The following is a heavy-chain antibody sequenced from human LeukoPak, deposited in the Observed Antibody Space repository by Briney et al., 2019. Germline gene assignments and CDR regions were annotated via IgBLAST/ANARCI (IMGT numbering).Heavy chain of an antibody. CDR3: ARHVTISGPYDASDI. CDR2: MFYSGNT. CDR1: GDSVRTSNSY. Sequence: KASETLSLTCTVSGDSVRTSNSYWGWIRQPPGKGLEWIGSMFYSGNTYYNPSLKSRVTISVDTSKNQLSLRLSSVTAADTAVYYCARHVTISGPYDASDIWGQGTTVTVSP. J-gene: IGHJ3*02. D-gene: IGHD5-24*01. V-gene: IGHV4-39*01.